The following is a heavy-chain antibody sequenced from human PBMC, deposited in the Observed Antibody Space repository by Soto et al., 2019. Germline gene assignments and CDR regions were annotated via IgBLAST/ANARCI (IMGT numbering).Heavy chain of an antibody. CDR2: IYYSGST. V-gene: IGHV4-31*03. Sequence: SETLSLTCTVSGGSISSGGYYWSWIRQHPGKGLEWIGYIYYSGSTDYNPSLKSRVTISVDTSKNQFSLKLSSVTAADTAVYYCARWFGELSHLDYWGQGTLVTVSS. J-gene: IGHJ4*02. CDR1: GGSISSGGYY. CDR3: ARWFGELSHLDY. D-gene: IGHD3-10*01.